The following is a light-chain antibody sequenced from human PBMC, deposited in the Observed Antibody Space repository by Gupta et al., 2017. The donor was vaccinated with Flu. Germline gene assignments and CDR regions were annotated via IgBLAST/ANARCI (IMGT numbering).Light chain of an antibody. Sequence: PAPLSLSPGERATLSCRASQSISSNLAWYQQKPGQAPRLLIFGASTRATGIPARFSGSGSGTEFTLTISSLQSEDFAIYYCQQYNKWPQTFGQGTKLEIK. CDR3: QQYNKWPQT. CDR1: QSISSN. CDR2: GAS. J-gene: IGKJ2*01. V-gene: IGKV3-15*01.